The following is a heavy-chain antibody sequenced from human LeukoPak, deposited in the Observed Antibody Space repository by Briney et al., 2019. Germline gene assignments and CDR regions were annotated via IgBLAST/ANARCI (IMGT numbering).Heavy chain of an antibody. V-gene: IGHV3-33*08. CDR1: GFTFSSYG. CDR2: IRYDGSKE. Sequence: GALRLSCAASGFTFSSYGMHWVRQAPGKGLEWVLTIRYDGSKEYYADSVRGRFTISRDNSGNTLFLQMDSLGAEDTAVYYCVRDTITYDIFTGSPDYWGQGTLVIVSS. D-gene: IGHD3-9*01. CDR3: VRDTITYDIFTGSPDY. J-gene: IGHJ4*02.